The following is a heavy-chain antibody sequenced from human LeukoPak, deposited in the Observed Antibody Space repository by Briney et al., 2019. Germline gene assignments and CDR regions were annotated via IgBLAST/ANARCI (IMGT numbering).Heavy chain of an antibody. D-gene: IGHD6-13*01. J-gene: IGHJ6*02. CDR1: GFTFSSYS. Sequence: PGGSLRLSCAASGFTFSSYSMNWVRQAPGKGLEWVSAISGSGGSTYYADSVKGRFTISRDNSRNTLFLQMNSLRAEDTAVYYCAKDSSSSNYYYGMDVWGQGTTVTVSS. CDR2: ISGSGGST. V-gene: IGHV3-23*01. CDR3: AKDSSSSNYYYGMDV.